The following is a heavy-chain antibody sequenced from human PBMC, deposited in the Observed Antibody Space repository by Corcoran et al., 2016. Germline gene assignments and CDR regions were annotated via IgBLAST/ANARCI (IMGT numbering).Heavy chain of an antibody. CDR3: ARTHSDYFDY. J-gene: IGHJ4*02. CDR1: GGSISGYY. V-gene: IGHV4-34*01. CDR2: INHSGST. Sequence: QVQLQQWGAGLLKPSETLSLTCAVYGGSISGYYWSWIRQPPGKGLEWIGEINHSGSTNYNPSLKSRVTISVDTSKNQFSLKLSSVTAADTAVYYCARTHSDYFDYWGQGTLVTVSS.